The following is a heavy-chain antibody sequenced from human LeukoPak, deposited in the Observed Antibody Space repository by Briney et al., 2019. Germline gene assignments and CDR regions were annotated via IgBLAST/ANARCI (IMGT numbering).Heavy chain of an antibody. CDR3: ARLEACGGDCYSSTYYFDY. J-gene: IGHJ4*02. V-gene: IGHV5-51*01. D-gene: IGHD2-21*02. Sequence: GESMKISCKGSGYIFTSYWIGWVRQMPGKGLEWMGNIYPGESDTRYSPSFQGQVTISADKSISTAYLQWSSLKASDTAMYYWARLEACGGDCYSSTYYFDYWGQGTLVTVSS. CDR2: IYPGESDT. CDR1: GYIFTSYW.